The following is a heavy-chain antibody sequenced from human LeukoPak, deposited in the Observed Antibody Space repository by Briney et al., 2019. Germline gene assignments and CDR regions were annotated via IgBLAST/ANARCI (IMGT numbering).Heavy chain of an antibody. D-gene: IGHD2-21*02. V-gene: IGHV1-69*06. J-gene: IGHJ3*02. CDR2: IIPIFGTA. Sequence: ASVKVSCKASGGTFSSYAISWVRQAPGQGLEWMGGIIPIFGTANYAQKFQGRVTITADKSTSTAYMELSSLRSEDTAVYYCARGRDPSRPDAFDIWGQGTMVTVSS. CDR3: ARGRDPSRPDAFDI. CDR1: GGTFSSYA.